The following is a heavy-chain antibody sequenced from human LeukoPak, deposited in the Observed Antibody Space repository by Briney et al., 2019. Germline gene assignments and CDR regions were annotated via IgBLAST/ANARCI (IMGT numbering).Heavy chain of an antibody. CDR2: ISGSGGSI. V-gene: IGHV3-23*01. CDR1: GFTFSSYA. D-gene: IGHD5-18*01. CDR3: AKDEDPYNVDTSFDY. Sequence: PGGSLRLSCAASGFTFSSYAMSWVRQAPGKGLEWVSAISGSGGSIYYADSVKGRFTISRDNSKNTLYLQMNSLRAEDTAVYYCAKDEDPYNVDTSFDYWGQGTLVTVSS. J-gene: IGHJ4*02.